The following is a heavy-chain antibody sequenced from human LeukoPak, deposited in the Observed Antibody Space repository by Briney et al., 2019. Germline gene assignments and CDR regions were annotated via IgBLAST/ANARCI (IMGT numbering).Heavy chain of an antibody. CDR3: ARLLNDYGGNPLPFDY. CDR1: GGSISSSSYY. J-gene: IGHJ4*02. CDR2: IYYSGST. D-gene: IGHD4-23*01. V-gene: IGHV4-39*01. Sequence: PSETLSLTCTVSGGSISSSSYYWGWIRQPPGKGLEWIGSIYYSGSTYYNPSLKSRVTISVDTSKNQFSLKLSSVTAADTAVYYCARLLNDYGGNPLPFDYWGQGTLVTVSS.